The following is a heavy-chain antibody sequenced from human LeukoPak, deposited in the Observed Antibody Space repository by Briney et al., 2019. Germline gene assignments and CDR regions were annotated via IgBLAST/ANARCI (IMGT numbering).Heavy chain of an antibody. V-gene: IGHV4-39*01. J-gene: IGHJ5*02. CDR3: ARRFADLRFDP. Sequence: PSETLSLTCTVSGGSISSDSYYWGWIRQPPGKGLEWIGTIYYSGSTYYNPSLRSPVTISVDTSKNQFSLKLNSVTAADTAVYYCARRFADLRFDPWGQGTLVTVSS. CDR2: IYYSGST. CDR1: GGSISSDSYY. D-gene: IGHD3-3*01.